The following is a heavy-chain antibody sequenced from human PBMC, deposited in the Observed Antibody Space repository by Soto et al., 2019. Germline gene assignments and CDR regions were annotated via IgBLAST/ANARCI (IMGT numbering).Heavy chain of an antibody. CDR3: ATAHYFCSGGSCYGYYYYGMDV. J-gene: IGHJ6*02. V-gene: IGHV1-69*13. CDR1: GGTFSSYA. Sequence: SVKVSCKASGGTFSSYAISWVRQAPGQGLEWMGGIIPIFGTANYAQKFQGRVTITADESTSTAYMELSSLRSEDPAVYYCATAHYFCSGGSCYGYYYYGMDVWGQGTTVTVSS. D-gene: IGHD2-15*01. CDR2: IIPIFGTA.